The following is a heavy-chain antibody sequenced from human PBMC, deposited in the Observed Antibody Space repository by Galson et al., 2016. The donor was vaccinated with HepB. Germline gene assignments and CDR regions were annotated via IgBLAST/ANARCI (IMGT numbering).Heavy chain of an antibody. Sequence: QSGAEVKKPGESLKISCRVSGYTFTRYWIGWVRQPPGNGLEWMGTIYPGDSDTRYSPSFQGQVTISADKSINTAYRQWTRLRDSDNAMVYCARAIMGDTFGIPGIPEYYFDIWGQGSLVTVSS. V-gene: IGHV5-51*01. J-gene: IGHJ4*02. CDR2: IYPGDSDT. CDR1: GYTFTRYW. CDR3: ARAIMGDTFGIPGIPEYYFDI. D-gene: IGHD1-26*01.